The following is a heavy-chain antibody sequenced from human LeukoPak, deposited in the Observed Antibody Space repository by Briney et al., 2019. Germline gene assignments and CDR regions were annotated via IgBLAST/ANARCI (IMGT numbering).Heavy chain of an antibody. Sequence: GGSLRLSCAASGFTFSSYSMNWVRQAPGKGLEWVSSISSSSYIYYADSVKGRFTISRDNAKISLYLQMNSLRAEDTAVYYCARDYFSSSWSFYWFDPWGQGTLVTVSS. CDR2: ISSSSYI. CDR3: ARDYFSSSWSFYWFDP. D-gene: IGHD6-13*01. CDR1: GFTFSSYS. V-gene: IGHV3-21*01. J-gene: IGHJ5*02.